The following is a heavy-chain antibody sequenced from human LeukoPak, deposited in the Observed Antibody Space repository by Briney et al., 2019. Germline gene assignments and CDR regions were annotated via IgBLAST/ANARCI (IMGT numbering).Heavy chain of an antibody. Sequence: EASVKVSCKASGYTFTSYYMHWVRQAPGQGLEWMGIINPSGGSTSYAQKFQGRVTITADESTSTAYMELSSLRSEDTAVYYCARPYGSGSYHWGQGTLVTVSS. V-gene: IGHV1-46*01. CDR3: ARPYGSGSYH. CDR2: INPSGGST. CDR1: GYTFTSYY. D-gene: IGHD3-10*01. J-gene: IGHJ5*02.